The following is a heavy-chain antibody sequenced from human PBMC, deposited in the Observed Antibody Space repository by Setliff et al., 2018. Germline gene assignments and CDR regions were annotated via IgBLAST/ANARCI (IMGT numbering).Heavy chain of an antibody. D-gene: IGHD3-10*01. V-gene: IGHV1-69*06. J-gene: IGHJ4*02. CDR3: ASPIQVGDLRTQYFEY. Sequence: VQVSCKAYGGTFNSYALSWVRQAPGQGLEWMGGIIPILDTANYAHNFQGRVTISFDRSTGTAYMDLSSLRPDDTAVYYCASPIQVGDLRTQYFEYWGQGTLVTVSS. CDR2: IIPILDTA. CDR1: GGTFNSYA.